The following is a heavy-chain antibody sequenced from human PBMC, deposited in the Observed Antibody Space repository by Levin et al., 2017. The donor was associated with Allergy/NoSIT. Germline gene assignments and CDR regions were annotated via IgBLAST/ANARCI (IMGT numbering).Heavy chain of an antibody. D-gene: IGHD1-26*01. CDR1: GGSISSYY. Sequence: SQTLSLTCTVSGGSISSYYWSWIRQPPGKGLEWIGYIYYSGSTNYNPSLKSRVTISVDTSKNQFSLKLSSVTAADTAVYYCARVLVEWETSWFDPWGQGTLVTVSS. V-gene: IGHV4-59*01. CDR2: IYYSGST. CDR3: ARVLVEWETSWFDP. J-gene: IGHJ5*02.